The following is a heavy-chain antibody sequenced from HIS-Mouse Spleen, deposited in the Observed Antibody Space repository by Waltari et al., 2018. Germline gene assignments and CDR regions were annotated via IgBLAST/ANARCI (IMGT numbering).Heavy chain of an antibody. J-gene: IGHJ6*02. CDR3: ARDAPSSWYYYYYGMDV. Sequence: QVQLVESGGGVVQPGRSLRLSCAASGFTFSSYAMHWVRQAPGKGMEWVAVISYDGRNKYYADSVKGRFTISRDNSKNTLYLQMNSLRAEDTAVYYCARDAPSSWYYYYYGMDVWGQGTTVTVSS. CDR1: GFTFSSYA. CDR2: ISYDGRNK. D-gene: IGHD6-13*01. V-gene: IGHV3-30*04.